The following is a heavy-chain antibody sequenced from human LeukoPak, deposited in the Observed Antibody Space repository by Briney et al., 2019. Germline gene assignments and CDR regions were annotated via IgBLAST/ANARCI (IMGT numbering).Heavy chain of an antibody. J-gene: IGHJ4*02. CDR1: GYTFTSYY. V-gene: IGHV1-46*01. D-gene: IGHD3-22*01. CDR2: INPSGGST. CDR3: ARGDEMIVVVIGGGYFDY. Sequence: ASVKVSCKASGYTFTSYYMHWVRQAPGQGLEWMGIINPSGGSTSYAQKFQGRVTMTRDTSISTAYMELSRLRSDDTAVYYCARGDEMIVVVIGGGYFDYWGQGTLVTVSS.